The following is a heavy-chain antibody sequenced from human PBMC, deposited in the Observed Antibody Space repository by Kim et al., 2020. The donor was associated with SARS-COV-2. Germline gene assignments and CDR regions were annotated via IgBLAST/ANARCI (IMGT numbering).Heavy chain of an antibody. J-gene: IGHJ4*02. Sequence: YADSVKCRFTMSRDNAKNSLYLEMNSLRAEDTAIYYCASLDSAQVPGVFWGQGTLVTVSS. V-gene: IGHV3-7*03. CDR3: ASLDSAQVPGVF. D-gene: IGHD3-10*01.